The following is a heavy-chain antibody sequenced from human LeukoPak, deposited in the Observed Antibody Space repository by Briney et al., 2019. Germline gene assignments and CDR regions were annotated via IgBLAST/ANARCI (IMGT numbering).Heavy chain of an antibody. CDR2: MNPNSGNT. CDR3: ARLYYYDSSGYYGMDV. Sequence: ASVKVSCKASGYTFTSYDINWVRQATGQGLEWMGWMNPNSGNTGYAQKFQGRVTMTRNTSISTAYMELSSLRSEDTAVYYCARLYYYDSSGYYGMDVWGQGTTVTVS. J-gene: IGHJ6*02. CDR1: GYTFTSYD. V-gene: IGHV1-8*01. D-gene: IGHD3-22*01.